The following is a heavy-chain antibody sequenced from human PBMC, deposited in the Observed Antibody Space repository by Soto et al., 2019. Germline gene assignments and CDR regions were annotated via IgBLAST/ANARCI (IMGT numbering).Heavy chain of an antibody. CDR1: GFTFYTAW. D-gene: IGHD3-3*01. V-gene: IGHV3-15*07. CDR3: VTDTRGS. J-gene: IGHJ5*02. CDR2: IKSKNDGETT. Sequence: EVQLVESGGDLVKPGGSLRLSCAASGFTFYTAWLSWVRQAPGKGLEWVGRIKSKNDGETTDYAAPVKGRFTISRDESINTLYLQMTSLKPDETAVYYCVTDTRGSWGQGTLVTVSS.